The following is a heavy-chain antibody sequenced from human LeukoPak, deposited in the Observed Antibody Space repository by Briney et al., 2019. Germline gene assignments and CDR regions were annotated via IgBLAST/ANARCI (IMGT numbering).Heavy chain of an antibody. Sequence: PSETLSLTCTVSGGSISSSSYYWGWIRQPPGKGLEWIGRIYYSGSTYYNPSLKSRVTISIDTSKNQFSLNLSSVTAADTAVYYCARGKYDFWSGYRKYYFDYWGQGTLVTVSS. D-gene: IGHD3-3*01. CDR3: ARGKYDFWSGYRKYYFDY. V-gene: IGHV4-39*07. CDR2: IYYSGST. CDR1: GGSISSSSYY. J-gene: IGHJ4*02.